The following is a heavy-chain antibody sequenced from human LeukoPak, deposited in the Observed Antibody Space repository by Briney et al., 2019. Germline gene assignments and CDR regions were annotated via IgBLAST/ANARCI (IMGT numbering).Heavy chain of an antibody. CDR1: GFTFSSYW. V-gene: IGHV3-7*01. D-gene: IGHD1-26*01. CDR3: ARDRGSGRYDY. CDR2: IKQDGSET. Sequence: GGPLRLSCGASGFTFSSYWMTWVRQAPGKGREGGANIKQDGSETHYVASVKGRFTISRDNAKNSLYLQMNTLTAEDTAVYYCARDRGSGRYDYWGQGTLVTVSS. J-gene: IGHJ4*02.